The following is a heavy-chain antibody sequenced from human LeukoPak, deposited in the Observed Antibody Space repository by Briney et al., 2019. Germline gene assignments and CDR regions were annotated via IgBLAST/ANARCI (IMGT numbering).Heavy chain of an antibody. Sequence: SETLSLTCTVSGGSISSSSYYWGWIRQPPGKGLEWIGSIYYSGSTYYNPSLKSRVTISVDTSKNQFSLKLSSVTAADTAVYYCARQSGVSFSYYYYMDVWGKGTTVTVSS. D-gene: IGHD2/OR15-2a*01. V-gene: IGHV4-39*01. CDR1: GGSISSSSYY. CDR2: IYYSGST. J-gene: IGHJ6*03. CDR3: ARQSGVSFSYYYYMDV.